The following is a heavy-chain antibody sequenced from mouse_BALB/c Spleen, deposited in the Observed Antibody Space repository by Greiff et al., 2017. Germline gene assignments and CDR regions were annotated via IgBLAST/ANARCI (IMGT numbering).Heavy chain of an antibody. V-gene: IGHV14-3*02. D-gene: IGHD2-12*01. CDR3: ARKTNYNYDVLAMDY. CDR1: GFNIKDTY. CDR2: IDPANGNT. J-gene: IGHJ4*01. Sequence: EVQLQQSGAELVKPGASVKLSCTASGFNIKDTYMHWVKQRPEQGLEWIGRIDPANGNTKYDPKFQGKATITADTSSNTAYLQLSSLTSEDTAVYYCARKTNYNYDVLAMDYWGQGTSVTVSS.